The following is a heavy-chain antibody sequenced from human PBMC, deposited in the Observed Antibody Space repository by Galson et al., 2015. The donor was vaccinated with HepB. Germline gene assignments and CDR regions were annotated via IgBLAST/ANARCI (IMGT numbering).Heavy chain of an antibody. CDR2: ISYDESNK. D-gene: IGHD3-9*01. Sequence: SLRLSCAASGISLIEHTIYWVRQAPGKGLEWVAVISYDESNKLYADSVKGRSTISRDISKNTLYLQMNSLRVEDTALYFCARGGGLLTGYRGMEVWGQGTTVTVSS. CDR1: GISLIEHT. J-gene: IGHJ6*02. CDR3: ARGGGLLTGYRGMEV. V-gene: IGHV3-33*05.